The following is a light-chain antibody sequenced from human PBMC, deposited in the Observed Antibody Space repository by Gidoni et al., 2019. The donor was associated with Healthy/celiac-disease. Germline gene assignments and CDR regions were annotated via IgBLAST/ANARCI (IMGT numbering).Light chain of an antibody. J-gene: IGLJ3*02. CDR2: GKN. V-gene: IGLV3-19*01. CDR1: SLRSYY. Sequence: SSELTQDLAVSVALAQTVRRTFQGDSLRSYYASWYQQKPGQAPVLVIYGKNNRPSGIPDRFSGSSSGNTASLTITGSQAEDEADYYCNSRDSSGNHWVFGGGTKLTVL. CDR3: NSRDSSGNHWV.